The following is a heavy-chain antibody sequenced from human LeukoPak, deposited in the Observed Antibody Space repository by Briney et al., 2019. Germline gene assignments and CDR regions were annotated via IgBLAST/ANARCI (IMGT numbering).Heavy chain of an antibody. CDR1: GYTFTSYD. D-gene: IGHD3-22*01. Sequence: GASVKVSCKASGYTFTSYDINWVRQATGQGLEWMGWMNPNSGSTGYAQKFQGRVTMTRNTSISTAYMELSSLRSEDTAVYYCARGSPYYYDSSGYTPSDYWGQGTLVTVSS. CDR3: ARGSPYYYDSSGYTPSDY. J-gene: IGHJ4*02. CDR2: MNPNSGST. V-gene: IGHV1-8*01.